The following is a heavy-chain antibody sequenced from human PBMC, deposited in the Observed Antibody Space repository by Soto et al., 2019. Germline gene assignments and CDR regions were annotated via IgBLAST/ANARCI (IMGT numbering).Heavy chain of an antibody. J-gene: IGHJ4*02. CDR3: AKDRRRYCSSTSCQHFDY. CDR2: ISYDGNIK. V-gene: IGHV3-30*18. D-gene: IGHD2-2*01. Sequence: GGSLRLSCAASGFTFSTHGMHWVRQAPGKGLEWVAVISYDGNIKYYADSVKGRFTISRDNSKNTLYLQMNSLRAEDTAVFYCAKDRRRYCSSTSCQHFDYWGQGTLVTVS. CDR1: GFTFSTHG.